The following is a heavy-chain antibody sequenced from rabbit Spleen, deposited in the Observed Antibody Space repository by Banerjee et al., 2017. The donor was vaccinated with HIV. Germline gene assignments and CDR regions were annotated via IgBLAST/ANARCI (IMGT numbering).Heavy chain of an antibody. CDR3: ARERASNTGNLDL. J-gene: IGHJ4*01. CDR2: IYGGSGDT. CDR1: GFTISSSYY. Sequence: QEQLVESGGGLVQPEGSLTLTCTASGFTISSSYYMCWVRQAPGKGLEWIACIYGGSGDTYYASWAKGRFTISKASSTTVTLQMTSLTAADTATYFCARERASNTGNLDLWGQGTLVTVS. V-gene: IGHV1S45*01. D-gene: IGHD1-1*01.